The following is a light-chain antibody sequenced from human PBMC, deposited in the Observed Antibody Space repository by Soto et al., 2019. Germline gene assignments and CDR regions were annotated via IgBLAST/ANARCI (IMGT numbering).Light chain of an antibody. V-gene: IGKV1-5*03. CDR3: QQYNNYFRT. Sequence: DIQMTQSPSTLSASVGDRVTVTCRGSQSISSWLAWYQQKPGKAPKLLIYRASTLESGVPSRFSGSGSGTEFTLTISSLQPDDFATYYCQQYNNYFRTFGQGTKVEIK. J-gene: IGKJ1*01. CDR1: QSISSW. CDR2: RAS.